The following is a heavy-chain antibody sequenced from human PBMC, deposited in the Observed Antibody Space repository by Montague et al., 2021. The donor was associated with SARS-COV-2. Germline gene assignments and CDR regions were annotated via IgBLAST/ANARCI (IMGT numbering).Heavy chain of an antibody. J-gene: IGHJ5*02. CDR1: GDYISAGGYY. CDR3: AKVHPDGGFWGGTKCFDP. V-gene: IGHV4-31*03. CDR2: IYYSGRT. D-gene: IGHD3-3*01. Sequence: TLSLTCTVSGDYISAGGYYWSWIRQHPEKGLEWIGNIYYSGRTSYNPSLESRVTISIATAANQFSLMMTSVTAADTAVYYCAKVHPDGGFWGGTKCFDPWGPGIRVTVSS.